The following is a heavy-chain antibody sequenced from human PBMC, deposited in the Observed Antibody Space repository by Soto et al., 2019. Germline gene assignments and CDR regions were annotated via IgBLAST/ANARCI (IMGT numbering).Heavy chain of an antibody. CDR3: ARDHKGGYYYYGMDV. Sequence: GGSLRLSCAASGFTFSSYAMSWVRQAPGKGLEWVSAISGSGGSTYYADSVKGRFTISRDNSKNTLYLQMNNLRAEDTAVYYCARDHKGGYYYYGMDVWGQGTTVTVSS. J-gene: IGHJ6*02. V-gene: IGHV3-23*01. CDR1: GFTFSSYA. CDR2: ISGSGGST.